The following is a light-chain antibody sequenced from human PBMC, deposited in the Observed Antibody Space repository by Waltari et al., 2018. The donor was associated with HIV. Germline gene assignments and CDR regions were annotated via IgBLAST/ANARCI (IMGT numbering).Light chain of an antibody. CDR3: ATWDNRLTTVL. Sequence: QSVLTQPPSVSAAPGQTVTISCSGGSSNVRASYVTWEQQPPGAAPKLLIFDDDQGPSGIPDRRSGSKSGTSATLGITGLQTGDEDDDYCATWDNRLTTVLFGGGTKLTVL. V-gene: IGLV1-51*01. CDR1: SSNVRASY. CDR2: DDD. J-gene: IGLJ2*01.